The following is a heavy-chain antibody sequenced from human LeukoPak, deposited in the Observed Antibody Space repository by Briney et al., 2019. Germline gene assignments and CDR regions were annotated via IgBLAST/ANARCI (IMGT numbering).Heavy chain of an antibody. CDR2: IIPILGIA. Sequence: SVKVSCKASGGTFSSYAISWVRQAPGQGLEWMGRIIPILGIANYAQKFQGRVTITADKSTSTAYMELSSLRSEDTAVYYCARGARGSYYLTPFDYWGQGTLVTVSS. D-gene: IGHD1-26*01. V-gene: IGHV1-69*04. CDR1: GGTFSSYA. CDR3: ARGARGSYYLTPFDY. J-gene: IGHJ4*02.